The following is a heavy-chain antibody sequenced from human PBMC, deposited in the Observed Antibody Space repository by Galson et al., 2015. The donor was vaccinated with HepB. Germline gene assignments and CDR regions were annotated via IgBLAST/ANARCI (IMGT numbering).Heavy chain of an antibody. D-gene: IGHD1-1*01. CDR1: GYTFTGYY. CDR3: ARERQGSGPTHFDY. J-gene: IGHJ4*02. CDR2: INPNSGGT. Sequence: SVKVSCKASGYTFTGYYMHWVRQAPGQGLEWMGWINPNSGGTNYAQKFQGRVTMTRDTSISTAYMELSRLRSDDTAVYYCARERQGSGPTHFDYWGQGTLVTVSS. V-gene: IGHV1-2*02.